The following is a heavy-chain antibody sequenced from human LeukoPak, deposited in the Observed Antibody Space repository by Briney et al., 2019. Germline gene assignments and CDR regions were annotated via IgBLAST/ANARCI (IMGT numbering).Heavy chain of an antibody. Sequence: ASVTVSFTSSVYTFTNYFVHWVRQAPGQGLEWMGWISAYNGNKNYAQKLQGRVTMTPDTSTSTAYMELRSLRSDDTAVSYCARVLSTYDSSGYYYGWFDRWGQGTLVTVSS. V-gene: IGHV1-18*04. CDR2: ISAYNGNK. CDR1: VYTFTNYF. CDR3: ARVLSTYDSSGYYYGWFDR. J-gene: IGHJ5*02. D-gene: IGHD3-22*01.